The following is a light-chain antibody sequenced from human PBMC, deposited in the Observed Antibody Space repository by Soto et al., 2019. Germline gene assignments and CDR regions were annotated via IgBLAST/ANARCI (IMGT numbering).Light chain of an antibody. CDR1: QSISSW. Sequence: DIQMTQSPSTLSASVGDRVTITCRASQSISSWLAWYQQKPGKAPKLLIYKASSLESVVPSKFSGSGSVTDITLIISSLQDDSFATYYCQQYNSSLTFGHGTKVEIK. CDR2: KAS. CDR3: QQYNSSLT. V-gene: IGKV1-5*03. J-gene: IGKJ1*01.